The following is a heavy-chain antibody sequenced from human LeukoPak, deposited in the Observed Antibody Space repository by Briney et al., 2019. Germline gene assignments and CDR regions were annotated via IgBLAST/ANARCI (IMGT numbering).Heavy chain of an antibody. D-gene: IGHD6-13*01. CDR1: GFTFSSYA. V-gene: IGHV3-23*01. Sequence: PGGSLRLSCAASGFTFSSYAMSWVRQAPGKGLEWVSAISGSGGSTYYADSVKGRFTISRDNSKNTPYLQMNSLRAEDTAIYYCAKDGVRIAASGLLDNWGRGTLVTVSS. CDR2: ISGSGGST. J-gene: IGHJ4*02. CDR3: AKDGVRIAASGLLDN.